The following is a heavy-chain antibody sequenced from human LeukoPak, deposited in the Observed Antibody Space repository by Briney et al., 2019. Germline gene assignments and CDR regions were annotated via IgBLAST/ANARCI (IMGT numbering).Heavy chain of an antibody. J-gene: IGHJ4*02. Sequence: SVKVSCKASGGTFSSYAISWVRQAPGQGLEWMGRIIPILGIANYAQKFQGRVTITADESTSTAYMELSSLRSEDTAVYYCARASRKGRYYYGSGSYYLYFDYWGQGTLVTVSS. CDR3: ARASRKGRYYYGSGSYYLYFDY. V-gene: IGHV1-69*04. CDR1: GGTFSSYA. D-gene: IGHD3-10*01. CDR2: IIPILGIA.